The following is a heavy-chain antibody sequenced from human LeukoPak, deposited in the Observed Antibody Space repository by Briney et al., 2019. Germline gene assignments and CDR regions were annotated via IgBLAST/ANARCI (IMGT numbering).Heavy chain of an antibody. D-gene: IGHD6-13*01. Sequence: PGGSLRLSCAASGFTVSSNYMSWVRQAPGKGLEWVSVIYSGGSTYYADSVKGRFTISRDNSKNTLYLQMNSLRAEDTAVYYCAKYTRPGIAAAGPGYYYMDVWGKGTTVTVSS. V-gene: IGHV3-66*01. J-gene: IGHJ6*03. CDR1: GFTVSSNY. CDR2: IYSGGST. CDR3: AKYTRPGIAAAGPGYYYMDV.